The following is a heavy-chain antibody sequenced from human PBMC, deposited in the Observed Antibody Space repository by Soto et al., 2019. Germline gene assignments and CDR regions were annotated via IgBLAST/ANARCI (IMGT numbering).Heavy chain of an antibody. CDR3: TTDLKCPSRYCYYYGMDV. D-gene: IGHD2-2*01. CDR1: GFTFSNAW. Sequence: GGSLRLSCAASGFTFSNAWMNWVRQAPGKGLEWVGRIKSKTDGGTTDYAAPVKGRFTISRDDSKNTLYLQMNSLKTEDTAVYYCTTDLKCPSRYCYYYGMDVWGQGTTVTVSS. V-gene: IGHV3-15*07. CDR2: IKSKTDGGTT. J-gene: IGHJ6*02.